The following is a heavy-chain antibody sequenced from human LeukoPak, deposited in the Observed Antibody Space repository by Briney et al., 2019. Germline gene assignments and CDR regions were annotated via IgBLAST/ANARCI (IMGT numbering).Heavy chain of an antibody. J-gene: IGHJ1*01. Sequence: ASVKVSCKASGYTFTGYYMHWVRQAPGQGLEWMGWINPNSGGTNYAQKFQGWVTMTRDTSISTAYMGLSRLRSDDTAVYYCARGRVAAAGTFGAEYFQHWGQGTLVTVSS. CDR3: ARGRVAAAGTFGAEYFQH. V-gene: IGHV1-2*04. D-gene: IGHD6-13*01. CDR2: INPNSGGT. CDR1: GYTFTGYY.